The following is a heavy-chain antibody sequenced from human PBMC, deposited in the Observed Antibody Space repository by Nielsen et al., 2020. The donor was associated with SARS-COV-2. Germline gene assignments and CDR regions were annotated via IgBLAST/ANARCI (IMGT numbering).Heavy chain of an antibody. CDR2: IIPIFGTA. CDR1: GYTFTSYA. D-gene: IGHD6-13*01. J-gene: IGHJ5*02. CDR3: ARAIAAAGTSWFNP. Sequence: SVKVSCKASGYTFTSYAISWVRQAPGQGLEWMGGIIPIFGTANYAQKFQGRVTITADESTSTAYMELSSLRSEDTAVYYCARAIAAAGTSWFNPWGQGTLVTVSS. V-gene: IGHV1-69*13.